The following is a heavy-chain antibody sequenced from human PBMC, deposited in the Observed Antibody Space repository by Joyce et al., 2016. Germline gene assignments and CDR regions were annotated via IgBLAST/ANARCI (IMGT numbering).Heavy chain of an antibody. CDR1: GFTFSGHS. D-gene: IGHD1-14*01. CDR2: ISYDGKNT. Sequence: QVKLVESGGGVVQPGRSLRLSCAASGFTFSGHSMHWVRQALGKGLDWLAIISYDGKNTYYGDSMKGRFTISRDNSKNTVYLQVDSLRTEDTAVYYCARDGPKTTWDPGYYFDFWGQGTLVTVSS. V-gene: IGHV3-30*04. CDR3: ARDGPKTTWDPGYYFDF. J-gene: IGHJ4*02.